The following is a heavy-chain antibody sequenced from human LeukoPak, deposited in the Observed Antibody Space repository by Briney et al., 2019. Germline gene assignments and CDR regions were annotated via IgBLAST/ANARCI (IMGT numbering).Heavy chain of an antibody. D-gene: IGHD3-3*01. V-gene: IGHV3-30*04. J-gene: IGHJ6*02. CDR2: ISYDGSNK. CDR3: AKVPQTYYDFWSGSIGYYYYGMDV. Sequence: GGSLRLSCAASGFTFSSYAMHWVRQAPGKGLEWVAVISYDGSNKYYADSVKGRFTISRDNSKNTLYLQMNSLRAEDTAVYYCAKVPQTYYDFWSGSIGYYYYGMDVWGQGTTVTVSS. CDR1: GFTFSSYA.